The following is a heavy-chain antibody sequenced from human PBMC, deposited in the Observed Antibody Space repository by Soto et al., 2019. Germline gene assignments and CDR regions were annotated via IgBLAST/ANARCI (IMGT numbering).Heavy chain of an antibody. D-gene: IGHD1-26*01. CDR1: GYAFNNFD. CDR2: VNPKSGNT. CDR3: TREAVGKEYLDV. J-gene: IGHJ6*03. V-gene: IGHV1-8*01. Sequence: QEQLVQSGAEVKEPGASVKVSCKASGYAFNNFDINWVRQAPGQGLEWMGWVNPKSGNTGYAQKFQGRVTMTRDTSITTAYMELTTLASEDTVVYYCTREAVGKEYLDVWGRGTAVTVSS.